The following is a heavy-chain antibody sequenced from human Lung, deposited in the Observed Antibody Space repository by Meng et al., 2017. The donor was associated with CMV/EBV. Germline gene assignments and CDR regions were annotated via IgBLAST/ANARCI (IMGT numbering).Heavy chain of an antibody. CDR2: INHSGST. Sequence: GSLRLSCAVYGGSFSGYYWSWIRQPPGKGLEWIGEINHSGSTNYNPSLKSRVTISVDTSKNQFSLKLSSVTAADTAVYYCARGYIVVVPAAMIRSGLYGREVWXQGNXVTV. V-gene: IGHV4-34*01. CDR1: GGSFSGYY. CDR3: ARGYIVVVPAAMIRSGLYGREV. J-gene: IGHJ6*02. D-gene: IGHD2-2*01.